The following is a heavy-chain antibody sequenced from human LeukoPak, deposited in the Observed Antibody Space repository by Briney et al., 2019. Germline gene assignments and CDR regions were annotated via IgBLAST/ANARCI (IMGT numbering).Heavy chain of an antibody. J-gene: IGHJ3*02. Sequence: GGSLRLSCAASGFTFDDYAMHWVRQAPGKGLEWVSGISWNSGSIGYADSVKGRFTISRDNAKNSLYLQMNSLRAEDTALYYCAKVLGYCSSTSCYSDAFDIWGQGTMVTVSS. V-gene: IGHV3-9*01. CDR3: AKVLGYCSSTSCYSDAFDI. CDR1: GFTFDDYA. CDR2: ISWNSGSI. D-gene: IGHD2-2*02.